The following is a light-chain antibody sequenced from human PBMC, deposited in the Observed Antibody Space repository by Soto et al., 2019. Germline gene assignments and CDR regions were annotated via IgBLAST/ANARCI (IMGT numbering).Light chain of an antibody. Sequence: EIVLTQSPGTLSLSPWERATLCCRGSQSVTSSYLAWYQQKPGQAPRLLIYGASGRATGIPDRFSGSGSGTDFTLTISRLEPEDFAVYYCQQYGSSFTFGPGTKVDIK. CDR1: QSVTSSY. CDR2: GAS. CDR3: QQYGSSFT. J-gene: IGKJ3*01. V-gene: IGKV3-20*01.